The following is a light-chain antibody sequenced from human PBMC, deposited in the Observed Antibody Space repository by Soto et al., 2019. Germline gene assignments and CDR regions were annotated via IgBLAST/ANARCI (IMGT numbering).Light chain of an antibody. CDR1: QSIGNTY. CDR2: AAS. J-gene: IGKJ2*01. V-gene: IGKV1-39*01. Sequence: DIPMTQSPSSLSASVGDRVTITCRASQSIGNTYLNWYQQKPGKAPKLLIFAASRLQSGVPSRFSGSGSGTDFTLTISSLQPEDFATYCCQQTYSTPYTFGQGTKLEIK. CDR3: QQTYSTPYT.